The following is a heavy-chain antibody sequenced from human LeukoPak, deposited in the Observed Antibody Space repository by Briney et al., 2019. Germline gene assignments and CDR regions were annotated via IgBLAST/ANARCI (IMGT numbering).Heavy chain of an antibody. Sequence: GSLRLSCAASGFTVSSNYMSWLRQPPGKGLEWIWYIYYSGSTNYNPSLKSRVTISVDTSKNQFSLKLSSVTAADTAVYYCARLSLLRYFDFWGQGTLVTVSS. CDR3: ARLSLLRYFDF. CDR1: GFTVSSNY. CDR2: IYYSGST. D-gene: IGHD3-9*01. J-gene: IGHJ4*02. V-gene: IGHV4-59*08.